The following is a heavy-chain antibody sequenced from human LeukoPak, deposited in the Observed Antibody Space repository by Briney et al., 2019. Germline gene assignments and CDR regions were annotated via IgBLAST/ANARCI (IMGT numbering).Heavy chain of an antibody. J-gene: IGHJ6*02. CDR2: IRSKANSYAT. D-gene: IGHD3-10*01. Sequence: GGSLKLSCAASGFTFSGSAMHWVRQASGKGLEWVGRIRSKANSYATAYAASVKGRFTISRDDSKNTAYLQMNSLKTEDTAVYYCTAITMVREDGNGMDVWGQGTTVTVSS. CDR3: TAITMVREDGNGMDV. CDR1: GFTFSGSA. V-gene: IGHV3-73*01.